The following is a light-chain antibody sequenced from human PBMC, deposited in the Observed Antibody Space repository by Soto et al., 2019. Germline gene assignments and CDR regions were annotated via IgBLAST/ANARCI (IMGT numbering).Light chain of an antibody. CDR3: SSYTSISTYV. J-gene: IGLJ1*01. V-gene: IGLV2-14*01. CDR2: DVT. Sequence: QSVLTQPASVSGSPGQSITISCTGTSSDVGGYNFVSWYQQHPDKAPKLMIYDVTNRPSGVSNHFSGSKSGNTASLTISGLQAEDEADYYCSSYTSISTYVFGTGTEVTVL. CDR1: SSDVGGYNF.